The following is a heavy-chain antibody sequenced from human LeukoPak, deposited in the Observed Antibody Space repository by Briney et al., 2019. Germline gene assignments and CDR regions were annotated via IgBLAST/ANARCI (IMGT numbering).Heavy chain of an antibody. Sequence: SETLSLTCSVSGYSIRSGYHWAWIRQPPGKGLEWIGSINYSEKPYYNPSLKSRVTISVDTSKNQFSLKLSSVTAADTAVYYCARRLQSRYYYYYYMDVWGKGTTVTVSS. CDR3: ARRLQSRYYYYYYMDV. J-gene: IGHJ6*03. CDR2: INYSEKP. CDR1: GYSIRSGYH. D-gene: IGHD4-11*01. V-gene: IGHV4-38-2*02.